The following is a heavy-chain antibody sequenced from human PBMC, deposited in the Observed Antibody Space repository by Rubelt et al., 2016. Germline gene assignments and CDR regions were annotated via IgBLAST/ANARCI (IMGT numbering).Heavy chain of an antibody. J-gene: IGHJ6*02. D-gene: IGHD2/OR15-2a*01. CDR3: ARFGHPIPELGDYYYGMDV. CDR1: GYTFTSYG. CDR2: ISAYNGNT. Sequence: QVQLVQSGAEVKKPGASVKVSCKASGYTFTSYGISWVRQAPGQGLEWMGWISAYNGNTNYAQKLQGRVTMTTDTSTSRAYMELRSLGSDDTAVYYWARFGHPIPELGDYYYGMDVGGQGTTVTVS. V-gene: IGHV1-18*01.